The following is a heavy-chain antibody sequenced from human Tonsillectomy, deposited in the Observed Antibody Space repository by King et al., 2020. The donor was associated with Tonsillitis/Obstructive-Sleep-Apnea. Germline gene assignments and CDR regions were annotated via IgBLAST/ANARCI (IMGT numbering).Heavy chain of an antibody. CDR2: INPSGGGT. D-gene: IGHD2-2*01. V-gene: IGHV1-46*01. CDR1: GYTFTIYY. Sequence: QLVQSGAEVKKPGASVKVSCKASGYTFTIYYMHWVRQAPGQGLEWVGIINPSGGGTSYAQKFQGRVTMTRDTSTSTVYMELSSLRSEDTAVYYCAREAGYCSSTSCYSHFDYWGQGTLVTVSS. J-gene: IGHJ4*02. CDR3: AREAGYCSSTSCYSHFDY.